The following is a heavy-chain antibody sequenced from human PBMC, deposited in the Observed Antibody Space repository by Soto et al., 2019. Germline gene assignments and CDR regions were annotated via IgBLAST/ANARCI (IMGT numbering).Heavy chain of an antibody. D-gene: IGHD4-17*01. CDR1: GFTFSSYA. Sequence: QVQLVESGGGVVQPGRSLRLSCAASGFTFSSYAMHWVRQAPGKGLEWVAVISYDGSNKYYADSVKGRFTISRDNSKNTLYLQMNRLRAEDTAVYYCARDPVDYAAGDYYYYYGMDVWGQGTTVTVSS. CDR2: ISYDGSNK. CDR3: ARDPVDYAAGDYYYYYGMDV. J-gene: IGHJ6*02. V-gene: IGHV3-30-3*01.